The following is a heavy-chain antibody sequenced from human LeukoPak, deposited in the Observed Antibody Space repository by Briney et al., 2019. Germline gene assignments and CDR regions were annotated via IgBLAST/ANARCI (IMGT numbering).Heavy chain of an antibody. J-gene: IGHJ1*01. CDR2: IYYSGRT. CDR3: ARRRYYDGSGYLE. CDR1: GDSVSRSDSY. V-gene: IGHV4-39*01. Sequence: PSETLSLTCSVSGDSVSRSDSYWDWIRQPPGKGLEWIGTIYYSGRTYYSPSLKSRVTMSVDPSNNQFSLNLRSVTAAETALYYCARRRYYDGSGYLEWGQGTLLSVSS. D-gene: IGHD3-22*01.